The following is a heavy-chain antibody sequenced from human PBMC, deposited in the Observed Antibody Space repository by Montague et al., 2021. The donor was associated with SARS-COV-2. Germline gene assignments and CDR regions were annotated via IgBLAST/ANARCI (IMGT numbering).Heavy chain of an antibody. CDR1: GDSMTGDSMSRYY. Sequence: SETLSLTCTVSGDSMTGDSMSRYYWSWIRQTPGKGLEWIGYISNSGFTYYRPSLKSRVTISVDTSKNHFSLKLNSVTAADTAVYYCARHPPGYYDRSGLYKLYWYFDLWGRGTLVTVSS. J-gene: IGHJ2*01. V-gene: IGHV4-39*01. CDR2: ISNSGFT. CDR3: ARHPPGYYDRSGLYKLYWYFDL. D-gene: IGHD3-22*01.